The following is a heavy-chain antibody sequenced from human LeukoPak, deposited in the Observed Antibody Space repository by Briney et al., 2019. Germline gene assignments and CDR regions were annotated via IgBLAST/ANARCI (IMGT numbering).Heavy chain of an antibody. J-gene: IGHJ5*01. V-gene: IGHV4-39*01. Sequence: SETLSLTCTVSGGSVNTTPYYWAWIRQPPGKGLEWIGNIYSTGTTYYNASLRSRATISVDTSKNQFSLSLNSVTAADTAIYFCARLPTGYPYWFDSWGQGILVTVSS. CDR1: GGSVNTTPYY. CDR2: IYSTGTT. D-gene: IGHD3-9*01. CDR3: ARLPTGYPYWFDS.